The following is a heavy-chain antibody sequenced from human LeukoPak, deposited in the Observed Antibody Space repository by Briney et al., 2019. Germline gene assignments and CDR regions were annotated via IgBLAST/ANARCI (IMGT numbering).Heavy chain of an antibody. Sequence: GGSLRLSCAASGFTFSSYAMHWVRQAPGKGLEWVAVISYDGSNKYYADSVKGRFTISRDNSKNTLYLQMNSLRAEDTAVYYCARAFAGLRGAFDIWGQGTMVTVSS. J-gene: IGHJ3*02. CDR2: ISYDGSNK. D-gene: IGHD5-12*01. V-gene: IGHV3-30-3*01. CDR1: GFTFSSYA. CDR3: ARAFAGLRGAFDI.